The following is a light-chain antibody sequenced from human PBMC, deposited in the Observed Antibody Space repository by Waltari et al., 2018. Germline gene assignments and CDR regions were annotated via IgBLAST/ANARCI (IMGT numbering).Light chain of an antibody. CDR2: GAS. CDR1: QSVGRD. V-gene: IGKV3-15*01. Sequence: EIVMTQSPATLSVSPGERAALTCRASQSVGRDLAWYQQTPGQAPRLLIYGASTRAAGIPARFSGSGSGTEFTLTITSLQSEDFAVYFCQQYNNWPLTFGGGAQVEIK. J-gene: IGKJ4*01. CDR3: QQYNNWPLT.